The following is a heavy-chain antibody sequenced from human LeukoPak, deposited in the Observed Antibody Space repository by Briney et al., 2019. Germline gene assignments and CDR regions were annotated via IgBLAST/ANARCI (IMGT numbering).Heavy chain of an antibody. CDR2: ISTSSTTI. D-gene: IGHD5-12*01. Sequence: PGGSLRLSCTASGFTFSSYSMNWVRQTPGKGLEWVSYISTSSTTIYYADSVKGRFTISRDNVKNSLYLQMNSLRAEDTAVYYCARWTDSGYYLSFDHWGQGTLVTVSS. V-gene: IGHV3-48*04. J-gene: IGHJ4*02. CDR1: GFTFSSYS. CDR3: ARWTDSGYYLSFDH.